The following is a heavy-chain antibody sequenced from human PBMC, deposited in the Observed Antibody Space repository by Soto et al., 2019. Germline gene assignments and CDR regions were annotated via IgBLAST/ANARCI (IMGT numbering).Heavy chain of an antibody. V-gene: IGHV4-31*03. J-gene: IGHJ3*02. D-gene: IGHD2-15*01. CDR2: IYYSGST. CDR3: ARVRYCSGGSCLSGAFDI. CDR1: GGSISSGGYY. Sequence: QVQLQESGRGLVKPSQTLSLTCTVSGGSISSGGYYWSWIRQHPGKGLEWIGYIYYSGSTYYNPSLKSRVTISVDTSKNQFSLKLSSVTAADTAVYYCARVRYCSGGSCLSGAFDIWGHGTMVTVSS.